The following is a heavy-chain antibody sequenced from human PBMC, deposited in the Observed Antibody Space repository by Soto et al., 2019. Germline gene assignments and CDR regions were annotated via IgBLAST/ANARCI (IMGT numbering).Heavy chain of an antibody. V-gene: IGHV1-69*12. CDR1: GGTFSSYA. CDR3: ARGPKVVNDGLWDY. J-gene: IGHJ4*02. CDR2: IIPIFGTA. D-gene: IGHD2-15*01. Sequence: QVQLVQSGAEVKKPGSSVKVSCKASGGTFSSYAISWVRQAPGQGLEWMGGIIPIFGTANSAQKFQGRVTITADETTSTAYIELSSLRSEHTAVYCGARGPKVVNDGLWDYWGQGTLVSVSS.